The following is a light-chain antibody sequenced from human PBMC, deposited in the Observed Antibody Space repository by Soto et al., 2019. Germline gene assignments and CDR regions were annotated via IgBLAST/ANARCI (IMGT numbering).Light chain of an antibody. CDR3: HHYET. J-gene: IGKJ1*01. Sequence: EIVFTQSPGTLSLSPGDRATLSCRASQSVSRSYLGWYQQKPGQAPRLLMYGASIRAAGVPDRFSGSGSGTEFTLTISRLEHEDFTVYYCHHYETFGQGTKVDI. V-gene: IGKV3-20*01. CDR2: GAS. CDR1: QSVSRSY.